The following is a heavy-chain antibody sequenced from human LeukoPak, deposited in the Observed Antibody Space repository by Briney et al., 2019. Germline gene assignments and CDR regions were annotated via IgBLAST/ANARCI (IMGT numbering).Heavy chain of an antibody. CDR1: GYTFTGYY. V-gene: IGHV1-2*02. CDR2: INPNSGGT. J-gene: IGHJ5*02. D-gene: IGHD3-3*01. CDR3: ARIIDDGLYNWFDP. Sequence: ASVKVSCKASGYTFTGYYMHWVRQAPGQGLEWMGWINPNSGGTNYAQKFQGRVTMTRDTSISTAYMELSRLRSDDTAVYYCARIIDDGLYNWFDPWGQGTLVTVSS.